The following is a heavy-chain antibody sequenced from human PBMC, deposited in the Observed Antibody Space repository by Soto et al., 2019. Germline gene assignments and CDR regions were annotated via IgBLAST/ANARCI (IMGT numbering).Heavy chain of an antibody. J-gene: IGHJ4*02. D-gene: IGHD6-19*01. CDR2: ISYDGSNK. CDR1: GFTFSSYA. Sequence: PGGSLRLSCAASGFTFSSYAMHWVRQAPGKGLEWVAVISYDGSNKYYADSVKGRFTISRDNSKNTLYLQMNSLRAEDTAVYYCARGQRLAVIDYWGQGTLVTVPS. CDR3: ARGQRLAVIDY. V-gene: IGHV3-30-3*01.